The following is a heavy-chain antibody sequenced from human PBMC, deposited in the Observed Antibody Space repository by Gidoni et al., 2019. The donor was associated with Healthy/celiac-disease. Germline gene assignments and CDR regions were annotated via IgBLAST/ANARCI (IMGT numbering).Heavy chain of an antibody. V-gene: IGHV1-2*04. Sequence: QVQLVQSGAEVKKPGASVKVSCKASGYTFPGYYMHWVRQAPGQGLEWMGWNNPNSGGTNYAQKFQGWVTMTRDTSISTAYMELSRLRSDDTAVYYCARVDSLVGAYGMDVWGQGTTVTVSS. D-gene: IGHD1-26*01. CDR1: GYTFPGYY. J-gene: IGHJ6*02. CDR3: ARVDSLVGAYGMDV. CDR2: NNPNSGGT.